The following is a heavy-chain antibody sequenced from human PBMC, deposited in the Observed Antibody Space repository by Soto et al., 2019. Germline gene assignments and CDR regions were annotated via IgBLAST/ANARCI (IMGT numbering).Heavy chain of an antibody. CDR3: ARDNNDYGYYYYMDV. CDR2: INSDGSST. D-gene: IGHD4-17*01. Sequence: GGSLRLSCAASGFTFSSYWMHWVRQAPGKGLVWVSRINSDGSSTSYADSVKGRFTISRDNAKNTLYLQMNSLRAEDTAVYYCARDNNDYGYYYYMDVWGKGTTVTVSS. CDR1: GFTFSSYW. V-gene: IGHV3-74*01. J-gene: IGHJ6*03.